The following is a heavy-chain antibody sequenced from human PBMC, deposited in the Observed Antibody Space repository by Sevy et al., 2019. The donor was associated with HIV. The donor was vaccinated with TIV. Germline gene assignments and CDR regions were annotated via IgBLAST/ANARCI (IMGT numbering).Heavy chain of an antibody. D-gene: IGHD2-15*01. Sequence: GGSLRLSCAASGFTFSSYGMHWVRQAPGKGLEWVAVIWYDGSNKYYADSVKGRFTISRDNSKNTLYLQMNSLGAEDTAVYYCARGGSRSVGMDVWGQGTTVTVSS. V-gene: IGHV3-33*01. J-gene: IGHJ6*02. CDR1: GFTFSSYG. CDR2: IWYDGSNK. CDR3: ARGGSRSVGMDV.